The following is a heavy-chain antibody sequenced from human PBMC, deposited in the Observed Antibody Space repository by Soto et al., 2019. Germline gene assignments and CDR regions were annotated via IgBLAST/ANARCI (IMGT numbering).Heavy chain of an antibody. CDR3: ARLQGSSTSLEIYYYYYYGMDV. V-gene: IGHV1-69*01. D-gene: IGHD2-2*01. CDR2: IIPISGTA. J-gene: IGHJ6*02. CDR1: GGTFSSYA. Sequence: QVQLVQSGAEVKKPGSSVKISCKASGGTFSSYAISWVRQAPGQGLEWMGGIIPISGTANYAQKFQGRVAITADESTSTVYMGLSSLRSDDTAVYFCARLQGSSTSLEIYYYYYYGMDVWGQGTTVTVSS.